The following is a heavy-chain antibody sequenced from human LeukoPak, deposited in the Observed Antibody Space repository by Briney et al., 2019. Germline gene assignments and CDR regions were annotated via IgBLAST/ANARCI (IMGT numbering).Heavy chain of an antibody. CDR3: ARGPYSSSYASPNWFDP. V-gene: IGHV4-34*01. CDR2: INHSGST. Sequence: PSETLSLTCAVYGGSFSGYYWSWIRQPPGKGLEWIGEINHSGSTNYNPSLKSRVTISVDTSKNQFSLKLSSVTAADTAVYYCARGPYSSSYASPNWFDPWGQGTLVTVSS. J-gene: IGHJ5*02. CDR1: GGSFSGYY. D-gene: IGHD6-6*01.